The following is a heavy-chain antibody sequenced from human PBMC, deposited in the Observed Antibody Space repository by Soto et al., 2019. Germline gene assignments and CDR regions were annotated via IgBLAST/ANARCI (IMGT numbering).Heavy chain of an antibody. D-gene: IGHD6-13*01. CDR1: GFTFSSYG. V-gene: IGHV3-30*18. CDR3: AKDPLKLAAAGVTYYYGMDV. Sequence: QVQLVESGGGVVQPGRSLRLSCAASGFTFSSYGMHWVRQPPGKGLEWVAVISYDGSNKYYADSVKGRFTISRDNSKNTLYLQMNSLRAEDTALYYCAKDPLKLAAAGVTYYYGMDVWGQGTTVTVSS. CDR2: ISYDGSNK. J-gene: IGHJ6*02.